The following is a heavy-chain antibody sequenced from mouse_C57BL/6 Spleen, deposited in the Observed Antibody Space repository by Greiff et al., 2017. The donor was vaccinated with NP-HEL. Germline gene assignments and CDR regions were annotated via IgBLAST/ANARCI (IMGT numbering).Heavy chain of an antibody. D-gene: IGHD3-3*01. J-gene: IGHJ4*01. V-gene: IGHV1-50*01. Sequence: QVQLQQPGAELVKPGASVKLSCKASGYTFTSYWMQWVKQRPGQGLEWIGEIDPSDSYTNYNQKFKGKATLTVDTSSSIAYMQLSSLTSEDSAVYYCARRFLGYAMDYWGQGTSVTVSS. CDR3: ARRFLGYAMDY. CDR1: GYTFTSYW. CDR2: IDPSDSYT.